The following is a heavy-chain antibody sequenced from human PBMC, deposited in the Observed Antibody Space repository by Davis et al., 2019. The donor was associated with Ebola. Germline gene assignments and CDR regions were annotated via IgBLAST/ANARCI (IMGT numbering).Heavy chain of an antibody. J-gene: IGHJ6*04. CDR1: GFTFSDHF. D-gene: IGHD3-3*01. Sequence: GESLKISCAASGFTFSDHFMSWIRQAPGQGLESISYISNTGDTIYYADSVKGRFTISRDNSKKTLYLQMNSLRAEDTAVYYCAKSGLSFGVVKYHYGMDVWGKGTTVTVSS. CDR2: ISNTGDTI. V-gene: IGHV3-11*01. CDR3: AKSGLSFGVVKYHYGMDV.